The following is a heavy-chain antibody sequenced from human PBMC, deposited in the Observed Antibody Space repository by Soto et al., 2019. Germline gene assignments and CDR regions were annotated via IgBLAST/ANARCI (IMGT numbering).Heavy chain of an antibody. D-gene: IGHD4-4*01. CDR2: IIPIFGTA. CDR1: GGTFSSYA. Sequence: ASVKVSCKASGGTFSSYAISWVRQAPGQGLEWMGGIIPIFGTANYAQKFQGRVTITADESTSTAYMELSSLRSEDTAVYYCARVMGMTTVILGLNWFDPWGQGTLVTVSS. V-gene: IGHV1-69*13. J-gene: IGHJ5*02. CDR3: ARVMGMTTVILGLNWFDP.